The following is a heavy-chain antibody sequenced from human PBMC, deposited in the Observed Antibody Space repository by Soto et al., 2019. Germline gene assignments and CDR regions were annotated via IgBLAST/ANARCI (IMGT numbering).Heavy chain of an antibody. CDR1: GKSFRGDH. V-gene: IGHV4-34*01. D-gene: IGHD3-10*01. J-gene: IGHJ6*02. CDR3: ARGEITLLGGMDV. CDR2: INHSGTS. Sequence: PSDTLSLTCTLSGKSFRGDHCGWVRQPPGKGLEWIGEINHSGTSNYHPSLKSRVTISVATSKNQFSLTLNSVTPADTPVYYCARGEITLLGGMDVWGQGTTVT.